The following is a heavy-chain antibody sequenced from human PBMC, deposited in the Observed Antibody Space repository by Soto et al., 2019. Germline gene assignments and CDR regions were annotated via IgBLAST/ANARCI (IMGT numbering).Heavy chain of an antibody. V-gene: IGHV1-18*01. D-gene: IGHD6-19*01. CDR3: SRDAAVGLFYD. CDR2: ISAYNGNT. CDR1: GYTFTSYG. J-gene: IGHJ1*01. Sequence: ASVKVSCKASGYTFTSYGISWVRQAPGQGLEWMGWISAYNGNTNYAQKLQGRVTMTTDTSTSTAYMELRSLRSDDTAVYYGSRDAAVGLFYDWGQRTLVPVSS.